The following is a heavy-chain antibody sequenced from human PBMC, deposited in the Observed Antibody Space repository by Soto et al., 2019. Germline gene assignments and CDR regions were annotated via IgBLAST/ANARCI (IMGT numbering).Heavy chain of an antibody. CDR2: IYYSGST. Sequence: PSETLSLSCTVSGGSITSSSYYWVWIRQPPGKGLEWIGNIYYSGSTYYNPSLKSRVTISVDTSKNQFSLKLSSVTAADTVVYYCMLGSGWKDFDYWGQGTLVTVSS. D-gene: IGHD3-22*01. CDR1: GGSITSSSYY. J-gene: IGHJ4*02. CDR3: MLGSGWKDFDY. V-gene: IGHV4-39*01.